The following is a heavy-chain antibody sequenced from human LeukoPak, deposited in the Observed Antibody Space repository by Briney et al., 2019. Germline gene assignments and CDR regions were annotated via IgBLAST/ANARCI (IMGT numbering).Heavy chain of an antibody. J-gene: IGHJ4*02. D-gene: IGHD6-13*01. V-gene: IGHV4-39*07. CDR3: ARGAAAGRNFDY. Sequence: SETLSLTCTVSGGSISSSSYYWGWIRQPPGKGLEWIGSIYHSGSTYYNPSLKSRVTISVDTSKNQFSLKLSSVTAADTAVYYCARGAAAGRNFDYWGQGTLVTVSS. CDR1: GGSISSSSYY. CDR2: IYHSGST.